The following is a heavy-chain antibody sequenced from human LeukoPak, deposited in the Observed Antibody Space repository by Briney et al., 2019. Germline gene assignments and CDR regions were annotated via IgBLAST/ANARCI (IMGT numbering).Heavy chain of an antibody. Sequence: SETLSLTCTVSGGSISSAYWSWIRQPAGKGLEWIGRMYISGNTNYNPSLKNRVTMSLDTAKNQFSLKLSSVTAADTAVYYCARLSSSSAWIPFDYWGQGTLVTVSS. CDR1: GGSISSAY. J-gene: IGHJ4*02. CDR3: ARLSSSSAWIPFDY. V-gene: IGHV4-4*07. D-gene: IGHD6-19*01. CDR2: MYISGNT.